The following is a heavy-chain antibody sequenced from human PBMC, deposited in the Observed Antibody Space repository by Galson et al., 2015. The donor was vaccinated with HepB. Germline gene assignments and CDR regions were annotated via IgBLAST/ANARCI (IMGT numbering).Heavy chain of an antibody. CDR3: ASSVAGELFRTYDY. J-gene: IGHJ4*02. CDR2: IDPSDSYT. V-gene: IGHV5-10-1*01. Sequence: QSGAEVKKPGESLRISCKGSEYSFTSYWITWVRQMPGKGLEWMGRIDPSDSYTNYSPSFQGHVTISADKSISTAYLQWSSLKASDTAMYYCASSVAGELFRTYDYWGQGTLVTVSS. D-gene: IGHD3-10*01. CDR1: EYSFTSYW.